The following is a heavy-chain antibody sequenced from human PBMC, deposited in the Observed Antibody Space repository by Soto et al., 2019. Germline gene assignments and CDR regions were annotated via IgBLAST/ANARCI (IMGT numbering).Heavy chain of an antibody. D-gene: IGHD1-7*01. CDR3: ARDVKLRNWNSYYYYYGMDV. J-gene: IGHJ6*02. CDR2: INPNSGGT. V-gene: IGHV1-2*04. Sequence: GASVKVSCKASGYTFTGYYMHWVRQAPGQGLEWRGWINPNSGGTNYAQKFQGWVTMTRDTSISTAYMELSRLRSDDTAVYYCARDVKLRNWNSYYYYYGMDVWGQGTTVTVSS. CDR1: GYTFTGYY.